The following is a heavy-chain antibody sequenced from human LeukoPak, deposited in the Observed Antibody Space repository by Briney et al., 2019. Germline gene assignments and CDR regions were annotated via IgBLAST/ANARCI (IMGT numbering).Heavy chain of an antibody. D-gene: IGHD4-17*01. Sequence: GGSLRLSCAASGFTVSYDYVSWVRLAPGKGLEFVSALYPGGKTYYADSVKGRFTISSDTSKNTVDVQMTSLRTEDTAIYYCAKVGLGDFYGDYERFYFDYWGQGTLVTVSS. V-gene: IGHV3-53*05. J-gene: IGHJ4*02. CDR2: LYPGGKT. CDR1: GFTVSYDY. CDR3: AKVGLGDFYGDYERFYFDY.